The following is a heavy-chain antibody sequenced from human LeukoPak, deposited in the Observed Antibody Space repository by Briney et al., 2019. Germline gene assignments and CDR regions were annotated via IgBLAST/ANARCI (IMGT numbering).Heavy chain of an antibody. Sequence: GGSLRLSCAASGFTFSSYAMSWVRQAPGKGLEWVSAISGSGGSTYYADSVKGRFTISRDNSKNALYLQMNNLRAEDTAVYYCAKYMVRGVIRPDYFDYWGQGTLVTVSS. V-gene: IGHV3-23*01. J-gene: IGHJ4*02. CDR2: ISGSGGST. CDR1: GFTFSSYA. CDR3: AKYMVRGVIRPDYFDY. D-gene: IGHD3-10*01.